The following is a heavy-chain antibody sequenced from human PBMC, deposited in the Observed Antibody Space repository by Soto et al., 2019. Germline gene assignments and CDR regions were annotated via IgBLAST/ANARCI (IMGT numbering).Heavy chain of an antibody. J-gene: IGHJ6*02. CDR2: ISAYNGNT. CDR1: GYTFTSHG. D-gene: IGHD2-8*01. Sequence: GASVKVSCKASGYTFTSHGISWVRQAPGQGLEWMGWISAYNGNTNYAQKLQGRVTMTTDTSTSTAYMELRSLRSDDTAVYYCARDRGGYCTNGVCYRNGMDVWGQGTTVTVSS. V-gene: IGHV1-18*01. CDR3: ARDRGGYCTNGVCYRNGMDV.